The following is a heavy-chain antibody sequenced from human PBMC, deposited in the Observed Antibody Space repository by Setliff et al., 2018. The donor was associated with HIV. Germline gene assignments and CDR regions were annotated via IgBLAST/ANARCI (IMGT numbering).Heavy chain of an antibody. CDR3: ARGPSSTHWSPGYFQH. V-gene: IGHV3-7*03. D-gene: IGHD2-8*02. CDR2: IKQDGSEK. J-gene: IGHJ1*01. CDR1: GFTFSSYW. Sequence: GGSLRLSCAASGFTFSSYWMSWVRQAPGKGLEWVAIIKQDGSEKYYVDSVKGRFTISRDNAKNSVYLQMNSLRVDDTAVYYCARGPSSTHWSPGYFQHWGQGTPVTVSS.